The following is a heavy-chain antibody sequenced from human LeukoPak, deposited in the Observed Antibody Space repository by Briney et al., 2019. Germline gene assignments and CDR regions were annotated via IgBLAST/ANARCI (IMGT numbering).Heavy chain of an antibody. V-gene: IGHV4-39*01. J-gene: IGHJ5*02. D-gene: IGHD3-16*01. CDR1: GDSINSNSYH. CDR2: VYSTGNT. Sequence: PSETLSLTCTVSGDSINSNSYHWGWIRQPPGKGLEWIGTVYSTGNTYYTPSLKSRVTISVDTSNNQFSLKLNSVTAADTAVYYCARPHLTWRVEYFDPWGQGTLVTVSS. CDR3: ARPHLTWRVEYFDP.